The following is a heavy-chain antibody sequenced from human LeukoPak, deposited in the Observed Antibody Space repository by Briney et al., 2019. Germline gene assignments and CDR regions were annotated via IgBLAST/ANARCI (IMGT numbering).Heavy chain of an antibody. CDR2: INHSGST. D-gene: IGHD4-4*01. CDR1: GGSFSGYY. V-gene: IGHV4-34*01. CDR3: ARGTVPYYYYGMDV. J-gene: IGHJ6*02. Sequence: SETLSLTCAVYGGSFSGYYWSWIRQPPGKGLGWIGEINHSGSTNYNPSLKSRVTISVDTSKNQFSLKLSSVTAADTAVYYCARGTVPYYYYGMDVWGQGTTVTVSS.